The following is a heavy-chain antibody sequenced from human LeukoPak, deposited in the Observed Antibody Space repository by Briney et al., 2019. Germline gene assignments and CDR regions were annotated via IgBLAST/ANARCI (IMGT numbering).Heavy chain of an antibody. Sequence: PSETLSLTCAVYGGSFSGYYWSWIRQPPGKGLEWIGEINHSGSTNYNPSLKSRATISVDTSKNQFSLKLGSVTAADTAVYYCARGRRYSSSCFDIWGQGTMVTVSS. CDR2: INHSGST. J-gene: IGHJ3*02. D-gene: IGHD6-13*01. CDR1: GGSFSGYY. V-gene: IGHV4-34*01. CDR3: ARGRRYSSSCFDI.